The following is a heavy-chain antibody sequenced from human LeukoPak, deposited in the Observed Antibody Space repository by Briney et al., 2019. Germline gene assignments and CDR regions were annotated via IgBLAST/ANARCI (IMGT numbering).Heavy chain of an antibody. D-gene: IGHD2-15*01. CDR2: INHSGST. J-gene: IGHJ4*02. V-gene: IGHV4-34*01. CDR3: ARSSLVVVVAATPRFDY. Sequence: SETLPLTCAVYGGSFSGYYWSWIRQPPGKGLEWIGDINHSGSTNYNPSLKSRVTISVDTSKNQFSLKLSSVTAADTAVYYWARSSLVVVVAATPRFDYWGQGTLVTVSS. CDR1: GGSFSGYY.